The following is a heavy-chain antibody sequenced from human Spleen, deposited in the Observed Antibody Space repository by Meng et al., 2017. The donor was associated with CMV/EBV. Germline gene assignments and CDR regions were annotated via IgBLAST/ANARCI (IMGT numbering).Heavy chain of an antibody. V-gene: IGHV3-48*03. Sequence: GGSLRLSCAASGFNLVSNELNWVRQAPGKGLEWVSYMSAGGARYYADSVKGRSTISRDSAKTSLYLQMNSLRAEDTAVYYCARGDGFCLDYWGQGTLVTVSS. CDR3: ARGDGFCLDY. D-gene: IGHD3-3*01. J-gene: IGHJ4*02. CDR1: GFNLVSNE. CDR2: MSAGGAR.